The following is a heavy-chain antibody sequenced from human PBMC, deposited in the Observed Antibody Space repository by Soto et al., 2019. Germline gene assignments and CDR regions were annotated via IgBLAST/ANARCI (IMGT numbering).Heavy chain of an antibody. J-gene: IGHJ1*01. V-gene: IGHV3-21*01. Sequence: GSLRLSCAASGFTFSSYSMNWVRQAPGKGLEWVSSISSSSSYIYYADSVKGRFTISRDNAKNSLYLQMNSLRAEDTAVYYCARSERGGCSGGSCYGEYFQHWGQGTLVTVSS. CDR1: GFTFSSYS. CDR2: ISSSSSYI. CDR3: ARSERGGCSGGSCYGEYFQH. D-gene: IGHD2-15*01.